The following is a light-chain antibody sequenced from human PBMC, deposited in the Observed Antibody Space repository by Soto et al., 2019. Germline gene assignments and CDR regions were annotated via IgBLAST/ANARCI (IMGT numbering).Light chain of an antibody. CDR3: QPYDAPVT. CDR2: GAT. J-gene: IGKJ2*01. Sequence: EVVMTQSPATLSLSPGEGATLSCRSSQSVGSKLAWYQQKTGQAPRLLIYGATTRATGVPARFSGGGSGTEFNLSISSLQSEDSAVYFCQPYDAPVTFGQGNKLDIK. CDR1: QSVGSK. V-gene: IGKV3-15*01.